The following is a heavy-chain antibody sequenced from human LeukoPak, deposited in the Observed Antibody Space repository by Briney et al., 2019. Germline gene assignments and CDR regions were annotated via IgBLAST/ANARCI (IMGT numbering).Heavy chain of an antibody. D-gene: IGHD6-19*01. V-gene: IGHV3-23*01. CDR3: AKDLAGYSSGWYNNYYYYMDV. CDR2: ISGSGGST. CDR1: GFTFSSYA. Sequence: PGGSLRLSCAASGFTFSSYAMSWVRQAPGKGLEWVSAISGSGGSTYYADSVKGRFTISRDNSKNTLYLQMNSLRAEDTAVYYCAKDLAGYSSGWYNNYYYYMDVWGKGTTVTVSS. J-gene: IGHJ6*03.